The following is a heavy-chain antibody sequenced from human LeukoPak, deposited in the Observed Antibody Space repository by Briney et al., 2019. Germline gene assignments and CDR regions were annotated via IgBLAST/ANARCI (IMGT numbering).Heavy chain of an antibody. CDR2: IYYSGST. Sequence: SETLSLTCTVSGGSFSSSSYYWGWIRQPPGKGLEWTGSIYYSGSTYYNPSLKSRVTISVDTSKNQFSLKLSSVTAADTAVYYCASLCDFWSGYLPCDYWGQGTLVTVSS. J-gene: IGHJ4*02. D-gene: IGHD3-3*01. CDR1: GGSFSSSSYY. V-gene: IGHV4-39*01. CDR3: ASLCDFWSGYLPCDY.